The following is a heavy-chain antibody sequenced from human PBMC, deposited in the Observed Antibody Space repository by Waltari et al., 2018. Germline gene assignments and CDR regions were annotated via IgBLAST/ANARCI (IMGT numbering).Heavy chain of an antibody. V-gene: IGHV4-61*09. CDR1: GGSISSGSYY. CDR3: ANMALAGTLLWYFDL. Sequence: QVQLQESGPGLVKPSQTLSLTCTVSGGSISSGSYYWSWIRQPAGKGLEWIGYIYTCGSTTYNPALKSRVTISVDTSNNQFSLKLSFVTAADTAVYYCANMALAGTLLWYFDLWGRGTLVTVSS. D-gene: IGHD6-19*01. J-gene: IGHJ2*01. CDR2: IYTCGST.